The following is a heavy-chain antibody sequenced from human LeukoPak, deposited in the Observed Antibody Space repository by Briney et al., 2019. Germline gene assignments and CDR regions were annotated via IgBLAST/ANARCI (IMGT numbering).Heavy chain of an antibody. CDR3: AKALDFDWFPQGYFDY. V-gene: IGHV3-23*01. CDR1: GFPFSSYP. CDR2: ITASGDST. J-gene: IGHJ4*02. D-gene: IGHD3-9*01. Sequence: PGGSLRLSCAGSGFPFSSYPISWVRQPPGKGLEWVSAITASGDSTYSADSVKGRFTISRDNSRNTLFLEMSSLRAEDTAVYYCAKALDFDWFPQGYFDYWGQGTLVTVSS.